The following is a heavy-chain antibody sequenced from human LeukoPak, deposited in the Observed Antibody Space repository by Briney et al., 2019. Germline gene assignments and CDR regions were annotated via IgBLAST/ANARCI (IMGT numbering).Heavy chain of an antibody. Sequence: TGGSLRLSCAPSGFTFSSHGMHWVRQAPGKGLEWVAIISNDGSRKYYAHSVEGRFTISRDNSKNTLYLQMDSLRAEDTAVYYCARDRAWNYFDYWGQGILVTVSS. V-gene: IGHV3-30*03. CDR3: ARDRAWNYFDY. CDR2: ISNDGSRK. J-gene: IGHJ4*02. D-gene: IGHD3-3*01. CDR1: GFTFSSHG.